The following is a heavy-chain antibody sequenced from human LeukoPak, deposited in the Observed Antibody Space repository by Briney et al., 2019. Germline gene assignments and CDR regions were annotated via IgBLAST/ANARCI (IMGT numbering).Heavy chain of an antibody. J-gene: IGHJ3*02. CDR3: ARVDSTRTDAFDI. Sequence: PGGSLRLSCAASGFTFSSYGMHWVRQAPGKGLEWVAVIWYDGSNKYYADSVKGRFTISRDNSKNTLYLQMNSLRAEDTAVYYCARVDSTRTDAFDIWGQGTMVTVSS. D-gene: IGHD2-2*01. CDR1: GFTFSSYG. CDR2: IWYDGSNK. V-gene: IGHV3-33*08.